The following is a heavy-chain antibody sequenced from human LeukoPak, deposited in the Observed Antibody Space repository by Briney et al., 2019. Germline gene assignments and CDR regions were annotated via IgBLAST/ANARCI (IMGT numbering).Heavy chain of an antibody. CDR1: AYSISSGYY. Sequence: SETLSLTCTVSAYSISSGYYWGWIRQPPGKGLEWIGSIYHSGSTYYNPSLKSRVTISVDTSKNQFSLKLSSVTAADTAVYYCARHRGSGYPDYWGQGTLVTVSS. J-gene: IGHJ4*02. CDR2: IYHSGST. D-gene: IGHD3-22*01. V-gene: IGHV4-38-2*02. CDR3: ARHRGSGYPDY.